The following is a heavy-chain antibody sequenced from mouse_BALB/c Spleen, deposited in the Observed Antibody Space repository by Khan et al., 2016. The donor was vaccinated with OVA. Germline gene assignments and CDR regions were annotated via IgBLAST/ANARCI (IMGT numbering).Heavy chain of an antibody. CDR1: GYTFTSYW. CDR2: IDPSDSET. D-gene: IGHD2-2*01. J-gene: IGHJ3*01. Sequence: VQLVESGAELVRPGASVKLSCKASGYTFTSYWMNWVKQRPGQGLEWIGMIDPSDSETHYNQMFKDKATLTVDKFSRTAYMQLSSLTSEDSAVYYCARREKYGYDPSWFAYWGQGTLVTVSS. V-gene: IGHV1-61*01. CDR3: ARREKYGYDPSWFAY.